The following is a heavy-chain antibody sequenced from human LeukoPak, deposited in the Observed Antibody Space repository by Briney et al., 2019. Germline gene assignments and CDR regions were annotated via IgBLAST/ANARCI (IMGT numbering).Heavy chain of an antibody. J-gene: IGHJ6*03. CDR2: MSGSGYYT. D-gene: IGHD3-3*01. V-gene: IGHV3-23*01. CDR1: GFAFSNFA. Sequence: GGSLRLSCAASGFAFSNFAMSWVRQAPGKGLEWVSAMSGSGYYTYYVESVKGRFTISGDNSKNTLYLHMNSLRADDTAVYYCAKMEGQRLYDYCMDVWGRGTTVTVSS. CDR3: AKMEGQRLYDYCMDV.